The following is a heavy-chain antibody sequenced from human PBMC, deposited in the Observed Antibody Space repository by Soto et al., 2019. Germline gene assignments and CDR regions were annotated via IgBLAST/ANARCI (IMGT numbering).Heavy chain of an antibody. J-gene: IGHJ4*02. CDR1: GFTFSSFA. D-gene: IGHD2-15*01. CDR2: ISGNGVST. CDR3: AKVKGCSGGSCYVLDH. V-gene: IGHV3-23*01. Sequence: PGGSLRLSCAASGFTFSSFAMNWVRQTPGKGLEWVSGISGNGVSTNYADSVKGRFTISRDNSKNTLYLQMNSLRAEDTAVYYCAKVKGCSGGSCYVLDHWGQGTQVTVSS.